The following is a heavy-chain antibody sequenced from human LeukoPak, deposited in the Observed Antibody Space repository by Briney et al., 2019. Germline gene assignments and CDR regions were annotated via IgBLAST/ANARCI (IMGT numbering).Heavy chain of an antibody. D-gene: IGHD4-23*01. J-gene: IGHJ4*02. Sequence: PSETLSLTCTVSGASISTGGDFWSWIRQHPGKGLEWIGHIYNSGSTYYNPSLKSRVTISVDTSKKQSSLKLSSVTAADTAVYYCARDYGGDCFDCWGQGTLVTVSS. V-gene: IGHV4-31*03. CDR3: ARDYGGDCFDC. CDR2: IYNSGST. CDR1: GASISTGGDF.